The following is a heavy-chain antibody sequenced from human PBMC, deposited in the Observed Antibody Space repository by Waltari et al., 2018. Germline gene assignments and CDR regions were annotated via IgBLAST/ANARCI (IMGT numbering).Heavy chain of an antibody. Sequence: QLQLQESGPGLVKPSETLSLTCTVSGGSISSSSYYWGWIRQPPGKGLEWIGSIYYSGRTYYNPSLKSRVTISVDTSKNQFSLKLSSVTAADTAVYYCARDPSSGYESDFDYWGQGTLVTVSS. CDR3: ARDPSSGYESDFDY. D-gene: IGHD5-12*01. CDR2: IYYSGRT. V-gene: IGHV4-39*07. J-gene: IGHJ4*02. CDR1: GGSISSSSYY.